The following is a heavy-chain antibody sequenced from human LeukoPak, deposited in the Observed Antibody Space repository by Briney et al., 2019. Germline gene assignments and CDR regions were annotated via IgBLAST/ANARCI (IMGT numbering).Heavy chain of an antibody. CDR2: IYPGDSGP. V-gene: IGHV5-51*01. CDR3: GMSGDRVPLQDDVFDV. Sequence: GESLKISCKVSGYSFTSYCIGWVRELPGKGLEWMGIIYPGDSGPTYSPSFQGQVTISVDKSINTAYLQWSSLQASDTAMYYCGMSGDRVPLQDDVFDVWGQGTMVTVST. J-gene: IGHJ3*01. D-gene: IGHD1-26*01. CDR1: GYSFTSYC.